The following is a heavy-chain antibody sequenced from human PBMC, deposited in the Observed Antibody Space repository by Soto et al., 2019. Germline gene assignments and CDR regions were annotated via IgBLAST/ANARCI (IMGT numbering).Heavy chain of an antibody. Sequence: QVQLVQSGAEVKKPGSSVKVSCKASGGTFSSYAISWVRQAPGQGLEWMGGIIPIFGTANYAQKFQGRVTITADESTSTDYMELSSLRSEDTAVYYCARVGEYCSGGSCPLYYYGMDVWGQGTTVTVSS. CDR3: ARVGEYCSGGSCPLYYYGMDV. J-gene: IGHJ6*02. CDR1: GGTFSSYA. V-gene: IGHV1-69*12. CDR2: IIPIFGTA. D-gene: IGHD2-15*01.